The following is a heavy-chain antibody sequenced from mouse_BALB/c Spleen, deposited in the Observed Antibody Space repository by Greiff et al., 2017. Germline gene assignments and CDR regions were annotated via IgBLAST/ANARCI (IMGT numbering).Heavy chain of an antibody. Sequence: VQLQQSGAELVKPGASVKLSCTASGFNIKDTYMHWVKQRPEQGLEWIGRIDPANGNTKYDPKFQGKATITADTSSNTAYLQLSSLTSEDTAVYYCARDDYYGSSYHFDYWGQGTTLTVSS. CDR2: IDPANGNT. CDR1: GFNIKDTY. CDR3: ARDDYYGSSYHFDY. J-gene: IGHJ2*01. V-gene: IGHV14-3*02. D-gene: IGHD1-1*01.